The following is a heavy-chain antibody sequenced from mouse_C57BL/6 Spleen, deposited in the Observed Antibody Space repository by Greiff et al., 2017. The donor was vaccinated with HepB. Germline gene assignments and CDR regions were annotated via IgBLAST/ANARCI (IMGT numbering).Heavy chain of an antibody. CDR1: GYTFTSYW. CDR3: AIGYYDYDWFAY. Sequence: QVQLQQPGAELVKPGASVKVSCKASGYTFTSYWMHWVKQRPGQGLEWIGRIHPSDSDTNYNQKFKGKATLTVDKSSSTAYMQLSSLTSEDSAVYYCAIGYYDYDWFAYWGQGTLVTVSA. D-gene: IGHD2-4*01. J-gene: IGHJ3*01. V-gene: IGHV1-74*01. CDR2: IHPSDSDT.